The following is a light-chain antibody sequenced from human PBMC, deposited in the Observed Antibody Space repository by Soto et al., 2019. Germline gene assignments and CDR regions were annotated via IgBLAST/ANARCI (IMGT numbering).Light chain of an antibody. CDR2: DVS. J-gene: IGLJ1*01. CDR3: CSYAGSSPVV. V-gene: IGLV2-11*01. CDR1: SSDVGGYNY. Sequence: QSVLTQPRSVSGSPGQSVTISCTGTSSDVGGYNYVSWYQQHPGKAPKLMIYDVSKRPSGVPDRFSGSKSGNTASLTISGLQAEDEADYYCCSYAGSSPVVFGTGTKVTV.